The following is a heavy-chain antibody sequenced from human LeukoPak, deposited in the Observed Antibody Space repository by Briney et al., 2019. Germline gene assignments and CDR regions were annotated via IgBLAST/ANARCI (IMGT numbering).Heavy chain of an antibody. CDR2: ISGSGGNT. V-gene: IGHV3-23*01. J-gene: IGHJ4*02. D-gene: IGHD3-3*01. CDR1: GFTFSNYA. Sequence: PGGSLRLSCAASGFTFSNYAMSWVRQAPGKGLEWDSGISGSGGNTYYADSVKGRFTISRDNSKNTLYLQMNSLRAEDTAVYYCAKDNTIFGVVIDFDYWGQGTLVTVSS. CDR3: AKDNTIFGVVIDFDY.